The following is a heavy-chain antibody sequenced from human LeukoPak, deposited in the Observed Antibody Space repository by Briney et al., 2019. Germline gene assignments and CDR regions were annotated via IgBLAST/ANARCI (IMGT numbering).Heavy chain of an antibody. CDR2: ISSSGSTI. CDR1: GFTFSSCE. V-gene: IGHV3-48*03. Sequence: PGGSLRLSCVASGFTFSSCEMNWVRQAPGKGLEWVSYISSSGSTIYYADSVKGRFTISRDNAKNSLYLQMNSLRAEDTAVYYCARGGSYYYYYMDVWGKGTTVTVSS. J-gene: IGHJ6*03. D-gene: IGHD3-10*01. CDR3: ARGGSYYYYYMDV.